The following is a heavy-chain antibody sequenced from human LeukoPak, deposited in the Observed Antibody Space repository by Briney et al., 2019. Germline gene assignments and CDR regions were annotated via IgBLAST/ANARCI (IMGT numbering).Heavy chain of an antibody. CDR2: ISDSGTST. V-gene: IGHV3-23*01. CDR3: AKGSSSGYFYSAIDY. D-gene: IGHD3-22*01. CDR1: GFTFSSYA. Sequence: GGSLRLSCAASGFTFSSYAMSWVRQAPGKGLEWVSGISDSGTSTYNADSVKGRITISRDNSKNTLYLQMNSLRAEDTAVYYCAKGSSSGYFYSAIDYWGQGTLVTVSS. J-gene: IGHJ4*02.